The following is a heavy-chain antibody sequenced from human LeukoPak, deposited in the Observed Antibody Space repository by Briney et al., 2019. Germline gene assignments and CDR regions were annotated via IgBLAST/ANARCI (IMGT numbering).Heavy chain of an antibody. CDR1: GFTVSSNY. CDR2: IKEDGREK. Sequence: GGSLRLSCAVSGFTVSSNYMSWVRQAPGKGLECVANIKEDGREKYYVDSVKGRFTISRDNAKNSLYLQMSSLRAEDTAVYYCARGGRPDYWGQGTLVTVSS. V-gene: IGHV3-7*01. D-gene: IGHD3-10*01. CDR3: ARGGRPDY. J-gene: IGHJ4*02.